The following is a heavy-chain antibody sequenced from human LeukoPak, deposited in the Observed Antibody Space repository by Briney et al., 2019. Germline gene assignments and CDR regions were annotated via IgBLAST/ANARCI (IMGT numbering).Heavy chain of an antibody. CDR2: MDYSGRT. CDR3: AREIRAGGELEDGYFDY. J-gene: IGHJ4*02. CDR1: GGSIRTYY. Sequence: SETLSLTCTDPGGSIRTYYWSWIRQPPGKGLGRIAYMDYSGRTNYNPSLKSRVTISVDTSKNQVSLQLSSVTAADTAMYYCAREIRAGGELEDGYFDYWGQGTLVTVSS. D-gene: IGHD1-7*01. V-gene: IGHV4-59*01.